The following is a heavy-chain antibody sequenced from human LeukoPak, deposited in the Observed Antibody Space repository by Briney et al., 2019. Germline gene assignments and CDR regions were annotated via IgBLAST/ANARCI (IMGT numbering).Heavy chain of an antibody. CDR2: ISSSSSYI. V-gene: IGHV3-21*01. Sequence: GGSLRLSCAASGFTSSSYSMNWVRQAPGKGLEWVSSISSSSSYIYYADSVKGRFTISRDNAKNSLYLQMNSLRAEDTAVYYCAREMGILRGYYFDYWGQGTLVTVSS. J-gene: IGHJ4*02. CDR3: AREMGILRGYYFDY. CDR1: GFTSSSYS. D-gene: IGHD7-27*01.